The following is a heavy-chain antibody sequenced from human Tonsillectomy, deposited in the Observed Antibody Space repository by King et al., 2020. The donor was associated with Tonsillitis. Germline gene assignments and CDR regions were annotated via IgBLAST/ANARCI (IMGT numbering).Heavy chain of an antibody. CDR3: ARSLYDLWSGGWFDP. D-gene: IGHD3-3*01. Sequence: VQLVESGGGLVKPGGSLRLSCAASGFTFSNYIMNWVRQAPGKGLEWVSSISTSSSYIYYADSVKGRFTISRDNAKNSLYLQMNSLRAEDTAVYYCARSLYDLWSGGWFDPWGQGTLVTVSS. J-gene: IGHJ5*02. CDR2: ISTSSSYI. CDR1: GFTFSNYI. V-gene: IGHV3-21*01.